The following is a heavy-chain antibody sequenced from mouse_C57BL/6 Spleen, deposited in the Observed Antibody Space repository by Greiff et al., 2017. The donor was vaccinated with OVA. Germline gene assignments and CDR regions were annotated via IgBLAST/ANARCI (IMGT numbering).Heavy chain of an antibody. CDR2: IDPSDSYT. V-gene: IGHV1-69*01. J-gene: IGHJ3*01. D-gene: IGHD1-1*01. CDR1: GYTFTSYW. CDR3: ARGDYYGSGAD. Sequence: QVQLQQPGAELVMPGASVKLSCKASGYTFTSYWMHWVKQRPGQGLEWIGEIDPSDSYTNYNQKFKGKSTLTVDKSSSTAYMQLSSLTSEDAAVYYCARGDYYGSGADWGQGTLVTVAA.